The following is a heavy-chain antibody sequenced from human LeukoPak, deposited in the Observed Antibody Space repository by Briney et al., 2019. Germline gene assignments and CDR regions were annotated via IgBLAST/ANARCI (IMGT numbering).Heavy chain of an antibody. J-gene: IGHJ3*02. V-gene: IGHV1-18*01. CDR3: ARDSLQIYYDSSGYHLDAFDN. CDR2: ISGYNGNT. D-gene: IGHD3-22*01. CDR1: GYTXTSYG. Sequence: ASVKVSCTPSGYTXTSYGISWVRQAPGQGLEWMGWISGYNGNTKYAQKLQGRVTMTTDTSTSTAYMELRSLRSDDTAVYYCARDSLQIYYDSSGYHLDAFDNWGQGTMVTVSS.